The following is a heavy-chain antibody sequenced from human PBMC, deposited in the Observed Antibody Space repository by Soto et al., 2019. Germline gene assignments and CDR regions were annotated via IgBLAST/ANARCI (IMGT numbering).Heavy chain of an antibody. J-gene: IGHJ6*02. CDR3: ARTRSAWSDFHYYSLDV. CDR1: GFTFNSYG. Sequence: PGGSLRLSCAASGFTFNSYGMHWVRQGPGNGLEWVAFISYDSTKTYYADSVKGPFTISRDNSNSALYVQMNSLTGEDTAVYYCARTRSAWSDFHYYSLDVWGQGTTVTVSS. CDR2: ISYDSTKT. V-gene: IGHV3-30*03. D-gene: IGHD1-26*01.